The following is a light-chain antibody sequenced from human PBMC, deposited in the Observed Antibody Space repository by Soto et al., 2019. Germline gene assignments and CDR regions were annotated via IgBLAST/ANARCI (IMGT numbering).Light chain of an antibody. CDR1: QSVSSSY. J-gene: IGKJ5*01. CDR2: GAS. V-gene: IGKV3-20*01. Sequence: EIVLTQSPGTLSFSPGERATLAFRASQSVSSSYLAWYQQKPGRAPRLLIYGASSRATGIPDRFSGSGSGTDFTFTISSLQPEDIATYYCQQYDNLLSFGQGTRLEIK. CDR3: QQYDNLLS.